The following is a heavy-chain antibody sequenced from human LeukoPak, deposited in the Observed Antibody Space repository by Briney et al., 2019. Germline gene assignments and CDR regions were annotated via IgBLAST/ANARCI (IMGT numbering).Heavy chain of an antibody. Sequence: PGGSLRLSCAASGFTFSNYGMNWVRQAPGKGLEWVSFIDTMCNYIYYGYSVKGRFTISRDNAKNLVFLQVNGLRAEDTAVYYCARGRSITLLRGVAMSDGFDIWGQGAMVAVSS. CDR1: GFTFSNYG. D-gene: IGHD3-10*01. J-gene: IGHJ3*02. CDR2: IDTMCNYI. V-gene: IGHV3-21*01. CDR3: ARGRSITLLRGVAMSDGFDI.